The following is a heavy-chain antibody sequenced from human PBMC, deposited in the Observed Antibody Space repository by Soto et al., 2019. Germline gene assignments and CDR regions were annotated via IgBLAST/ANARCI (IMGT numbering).Heavy chain of an antibody. V-gene: IGHV3-21*06. CDR3: ARESEDLTSNFDY. CDR2: IISTTNYI. CDR1: GITFTMYS. J-gene: IGHJ4*02. Sequence: EVQLVESGGGLVKPGGSLRLSCASSGITFTMYSMNWVRHTPGTRLEWVSSIISTTNYIFYGDSMKGRFTISIDNAKNSLYLEMNSLRAEETAVYYCARESEDLTSNFDYWGQGTLVTVSS.